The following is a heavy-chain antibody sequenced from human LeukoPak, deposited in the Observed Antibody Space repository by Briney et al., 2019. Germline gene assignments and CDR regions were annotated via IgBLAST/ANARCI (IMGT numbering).Heavy chain of an antibody. J-gene: IGHJ5*02. Sequence: SETLSLTCTVSGGSISSSSYYWGWIRQPPGKGLEWIGSIYYSGSTYYNPSLKSRVTISVDTSKNQFSLKLSSVTAADTAVYYCARGVVVVAATHSDWFDPWGQGTLVTVSS. D-gene: IGHD2-15*01. CDR3: ARGVVVVAATHSDWFDP. CDR2: IYYSGST. V-gene: IGHV4-39*07. CDR1: GGSISSSSYY.